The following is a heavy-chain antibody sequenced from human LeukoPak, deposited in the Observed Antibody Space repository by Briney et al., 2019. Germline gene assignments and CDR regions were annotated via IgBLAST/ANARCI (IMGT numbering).Heavy chain of an antibody. Sequence: ASVKVSCKASGYTFTSYYMHWVRQAPGQGLEWMGIINPTGGSTSYAQKFQGRVTMTRDKSTSTVYMELSSLRSEGTAVYYCAGLAAADNFDYWGQGTLVTVSS. D-gene: IGHD2-2*01. V-gene: IGHV1-46*01. CDR3: AGLAAADNFDY. CDR1: GYTFTSYY. J-gene: IGHJ4*02. CDR2: INPTGGST.